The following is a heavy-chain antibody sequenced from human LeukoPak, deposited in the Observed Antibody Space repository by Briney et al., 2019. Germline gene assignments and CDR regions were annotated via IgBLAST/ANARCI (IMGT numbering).Heavy chain of an antibody. CDR2: IYTSGST. D-gene: IGHD3-3*01. V-gene: IGHV4-4*07. CDR1: GGSISSYY. Sequence: SETLSLTCTVSGGSISSYYWSWIRQPAGKGLEWIGRIYTSGSTNYNPSLKSRVTISVDTSKNQFSLKLSSVTAADTAVYYCARDRYYDFWSGYSFHYYGMDVWGQGTTVTVSS. J-gene: IGHJ6*02. CDR3: ARDRYYDFWSGYSFHYYGMDV.